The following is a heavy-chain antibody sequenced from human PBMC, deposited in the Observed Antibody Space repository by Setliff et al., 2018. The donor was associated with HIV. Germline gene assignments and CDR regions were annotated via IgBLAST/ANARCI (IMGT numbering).Heavy chain of an antibody. Sequence: SVKVSCKASGGTFSSYVISWVRQAPGQGLEWMGGIIPIFGTANYAQKFQGRVTITTDESTSTVYMELSSPRSEDTAVYYCARAAYGYDSSGYFFDYWGQGTLVTVPQ. CDR2: IIPIFGTA. CDR3: ARAAYGYDSSGYFFDY. V-gene: IGHV1-69*05. CDR1: GGTFSSYV. J-gene: IGHJ4*02. D-gene: IGHD3-22*01.